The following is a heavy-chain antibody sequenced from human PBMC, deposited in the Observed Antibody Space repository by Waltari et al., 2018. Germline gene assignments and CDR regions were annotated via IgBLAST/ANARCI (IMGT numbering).Heavy chain of an antibody. CDR2: IYYSGST. V-gene: IGHV4-28*01. CDR3: ARTSGRYYDSRGYYYGGLDY. J-gene: IGHJ4*02. CDR1: GYSISSSNW. Sequence: QVQLQESGPGLVKPSDTLSLTCAVSGYSISSSNWWGWIRQPPGKGLEWIGYIYYSGSTYYNPSLKGRVTVSVDTSKNQFSLKLSAVTAVDTAVYYCARTSGRYYDSRGYYYGGLDYWGQGTLVTVSS. D-gene: IGHD3-22*01.